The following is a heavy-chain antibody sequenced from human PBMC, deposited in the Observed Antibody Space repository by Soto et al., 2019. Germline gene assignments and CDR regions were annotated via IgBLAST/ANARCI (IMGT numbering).Heavy chain of an antibody. J-gene: IGHJ5*02. Sequence: GGSLRLSCAASGFTFSSYGMHWVRQAPGKGLEWVAVIWYDGSNKYYADSVKGRFTISRDNSKNTLYLQMNSLRAEDTAVYYCARDKYQLLLVKWFDPWGQGTLVTVSS. CDR3: ARDKYQLLLVKWFDP. CDR1: GFTFSSYG. CDR2: IWYDGSNK. V-gene: IGHV3-33*01. D-gene: IGHD2-2*01.